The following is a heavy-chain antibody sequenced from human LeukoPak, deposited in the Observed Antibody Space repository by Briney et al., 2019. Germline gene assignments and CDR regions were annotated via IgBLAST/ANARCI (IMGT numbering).Heavy chain of an antibody. CDR1: GGTFSSYA. V-gene: IGHV1-69*05. D-gene: IGHD3-9*01. CDR3: AREGDILTGSPLGWFDP. CDR2: IIPIFGTA. Sequence: ASVKVSCKASGGTFSSYAISWVRQAPGQGLEWMGRIIPIFGTANYAQKFQGRVTITTDESTSTAYMELNSLRSEDTAVYYCAREGDILTGSPLGWFDPWGQGTLVTVSS. J-gene: IGHJ5*02.